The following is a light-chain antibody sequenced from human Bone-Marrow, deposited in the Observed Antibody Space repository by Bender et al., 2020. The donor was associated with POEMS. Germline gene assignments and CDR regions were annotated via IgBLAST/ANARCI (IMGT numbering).Light chain of an antibody. V-gene: IGLV2-14*01. J-gene: IGLJ3*02. CDR3: VSYAGSSLRA. CDR2: DVN. CDR1: SSDIGAYNF. Sequence: QSALTQPASVSGSPGQSITISCTGTSSDIGAYNFVSWYQHHPGKAPKLLISDVNHRSSGLSNRSSGTKADNAASLTISGHQAEDEGEYYSVSYAGSSLRAFGGGTKLTVL.